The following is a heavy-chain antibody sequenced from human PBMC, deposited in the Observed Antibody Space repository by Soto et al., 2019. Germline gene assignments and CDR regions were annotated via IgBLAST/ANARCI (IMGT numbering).Heavy chain of an antibody. J-gene: IGHJ5*02. CDR1: GYSFTSYW. Sequence: XSLKISCKGSGYSFTSYWMTWVLQMPGKGLEYMGIIYPSDSDTRYSPSFQGQVTISVDKSISTAYLQWRSLKASDTAIYYCARSSTRRWFDPWGQGTLVTVSS. CDR3: ARSSTRRWFDP. V-gene: IGHV5-51*01. CDR2: IYPSDSDT. D-gene: IGHD6-6*01.